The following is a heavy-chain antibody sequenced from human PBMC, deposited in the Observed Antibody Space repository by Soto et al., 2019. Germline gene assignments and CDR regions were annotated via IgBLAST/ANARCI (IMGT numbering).Heavy chain of an antibody. CDR3: ATGWTPLTTRYYGLDV. Sequence: GGSLRLSCTASGLNFSSYAMHWVRQAPGKGLDWVAVIRRDGSQKLYGDSVRGRFDISRDNSKNTVFLHLADLRAEDTALYSCATGWTPLTTRYYGLDVWGQGTTVTVSS. CDR1: GLNFSSYA. D-gene: IGHD1-1*01. CDR2: IRRDGSQK. V-gene: IGHV3-33*03. J-gene: IGHJ6*02.